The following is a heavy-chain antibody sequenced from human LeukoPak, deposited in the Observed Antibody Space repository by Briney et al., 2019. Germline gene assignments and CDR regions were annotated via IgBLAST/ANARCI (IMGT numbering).Heavy chain of an antibody. D-gene: IGHD3-22*01. V-gene: IGHV1-18*01. CDR1: GYTFTSYG. CDR3: ARGEYYDSSGYYPYDY. CDR2: ISAYNGNT. J-gene: IGHJ4*02. Sequence: GASVKVSCKASGYTFTSYGISWVRQAPGQGLEWMGWISAYNGNTNYAQKLQGRVTLTTDTSTSTAHMELRSLRSDDTAVYYCARGEYYDSSGYYPYDYWGQGTLVTASS.